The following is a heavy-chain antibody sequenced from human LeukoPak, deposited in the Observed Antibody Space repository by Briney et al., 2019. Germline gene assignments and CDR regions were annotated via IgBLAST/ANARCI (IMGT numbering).Heavy chain of an antibody. CDR3: ARGRVVWYYYYGMDV. V-gene: IGHV4-34*01. D-gene: IGHD2-15*01. CDR2: INHSGST. J-gene: IGHJ6*02. Sequence: PSETLSLTCAVYGGSFSGYYWSWIRQPPGKRLEWIGEINHSGSTNYNPSLKSRVTISVDTSKNQFSLKLSSVTAADTAVYYCARGRVVWYYYYGMDVWGQGTTVTVSS. CDR1: GGSFSGYY.